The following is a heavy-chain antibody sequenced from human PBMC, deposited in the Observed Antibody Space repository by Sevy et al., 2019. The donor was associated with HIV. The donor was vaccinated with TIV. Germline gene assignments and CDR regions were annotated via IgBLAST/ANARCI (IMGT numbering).Heavy chain of an antibody. J-gene: IGHJ4*02. CDR2: FNPLSGGT. V-gene: IGHV1-2*06. D-gene: IGHD1-26*01. CDR1: GYTFTDNY. Sequence: ASVKVSCKTFGYTFTDNYIHWVRQAPGQGLEWMGRFNPLSGGTKSAQQFQGRVTMTRATSISTAYMEVSRLTFDDTAVYYCAREAGSTYYGLLDYWGQGSLVTVSS. CDR3: AREAGSTYYGLLDY.